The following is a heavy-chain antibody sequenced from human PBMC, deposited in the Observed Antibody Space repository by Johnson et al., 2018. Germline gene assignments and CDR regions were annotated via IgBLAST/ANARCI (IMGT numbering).Heavy chain of an antibody. CDR1: GGSISSSSYY. Sequence: QVQLQESGPGLVKPSETLSLTCTVSGGSISSSSYYWGWIRQPPGKGLEWIGSIYYSGSTYYNPSLKSRVTISVDPSKNQFSLKLISVTASDTAVYYCELELLPWDYYYMDVWGKGTTVTVSS. V-gene: IGHV4-39*07. J-gene: IGHJ6*03. D-gene: IGHD1-7*01. CDR3: ELELLPWDYYYMDV. CDR2: IYYSGST.